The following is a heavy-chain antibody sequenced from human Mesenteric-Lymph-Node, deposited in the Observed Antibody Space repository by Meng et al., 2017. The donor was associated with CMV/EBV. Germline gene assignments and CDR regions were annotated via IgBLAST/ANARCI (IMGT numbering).Heavy chain of an antibody. CDR3: AKDRGGDDFWSGYYSPDD. CDR1: TFSTYA. V-gene: IGHV3-23*01. D-gene: IGHD3-3*01. Sequence: TFSTYALSWVRQAPGKGLEWVSLISGRAGSTYHADSVKGRFTISRDDSKNTLYLQMNSLRVEDTAVYYCAKDRGGDDFWSGYYSPDDWGQGTLVTVSS. J-gene: IGHJ4*02. CDR2: ISGRAGST.